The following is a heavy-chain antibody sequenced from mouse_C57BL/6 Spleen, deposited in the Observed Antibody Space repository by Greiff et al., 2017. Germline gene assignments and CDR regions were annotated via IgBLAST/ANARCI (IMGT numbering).Heavy chain of an antibody. CDR1: GYSFTGYY. CDR2: INPSTGGT. D-gene: IGHD1-1*01. V-gene: IGHV1-42*01. Sequence: VQLKESGPELVKPGASVKISCKASGYSFTGYYMNWVKQSPEKSLEWIGEINPSTGGTTYNQKFKAKATLTVDKSSSTAYMQLKSLTSEDSAVYYCARGDTTVVAYYFDYWGQGTTLTVSS. CDR3: ARGDTTVVAYYFDY. J-gene: IGHJ2*01.